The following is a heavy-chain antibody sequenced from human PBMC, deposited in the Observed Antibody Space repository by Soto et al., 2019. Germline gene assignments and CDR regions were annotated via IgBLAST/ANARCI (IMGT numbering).Heavy chain of an antibody. V-gene: IGHV3-74*03. CDR1: GLTFRSYW. D-gene: IGHD3-10*01. J-gene: IGHJ4*02. CDR2: INTDGSVK. CDR3: ARDMSYYNGSGSLGY. Sequence: PGGSLRLSCAASGLTFRSYWMHWVRQAPGKGLVWVSRINTDGSVKMYVDSVKGRFTISRDNAKNTLYLHMNSLRAEDTAVYYCARDMSYYNGSGSLGYWGQGTLVTVSS.